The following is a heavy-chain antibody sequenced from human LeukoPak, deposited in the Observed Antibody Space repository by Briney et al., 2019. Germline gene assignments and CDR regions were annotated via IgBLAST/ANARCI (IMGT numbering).Heavy chain of an antibody. CDR2: IIPIFGTA. V-gene: IGHV1-69*13. J-gene: IGHJ3*02. Sequence: ASVKVSCKASGGTFSSYAISWVRQAPGQGLEWMGGIIPIFGTANYAQKFQGRVTITADESTSTAYMELSSLRSEDTAVYYCARGGEDTVVVPAPAAFDIWGQGTMVTVSS. CDR1: GGTFSSYA. D-gene: IGHD2-2*01. CDR3: ARGGEDTVVVPAPAAFDI.